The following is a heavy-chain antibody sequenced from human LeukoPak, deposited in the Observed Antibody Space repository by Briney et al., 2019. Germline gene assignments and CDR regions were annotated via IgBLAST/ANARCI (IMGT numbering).Heavy chain of an antibody. D-gene: IGHD2/OR15-2a*01. CDR2: IYSGGST. V-gene: IGHV3-53*01. CDR1: GFTVSSNY. J-gene: IGHJ2*01. Sequence: GGSLRLSCAASGFTVSSNYMSWVRQAPGKGLDWVSVIYSGGSTYYADSVKGRFTIYRDNSKNTLYLQMNSLRAEDTAVYYCARDFSTAYWYFDLWGRGTLVTVSS. CDR3: ARDFSTAYWYFDL.